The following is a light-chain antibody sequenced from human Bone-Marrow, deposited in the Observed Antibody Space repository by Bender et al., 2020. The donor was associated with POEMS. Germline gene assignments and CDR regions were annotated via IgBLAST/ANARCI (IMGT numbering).Light chain of an antibody. V-gene: IGLV2-23*01. Sequence: QSALTQPASVSGSPGQSITISCTGTSSDVGGYNLVSWYQQHPGKVPKLMIFESTKRPSGISDRFSGSKSGNTASLTISGLQAEDEADYYCCSYSSTSTLVFGGGTKLTVL. CDR2: EST. CDR1: SSDVGGYNL. CDR3: CSYSSTSTLV. J-gene: IGLJ3*02.